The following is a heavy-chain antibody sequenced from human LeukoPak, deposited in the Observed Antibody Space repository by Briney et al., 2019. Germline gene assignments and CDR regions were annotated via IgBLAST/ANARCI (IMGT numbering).Heavy chain of an antibody. CDR2: IYPGDSDT. J-gene: IGHJ6*03. V-gene: IGHV5-51*01. CDR1: GYSFTSYW. CDR3: ARHRVDSSSGSYYKYPQDYYYYMDV. D-gene: IGHD3-10*01. Sequence: GESLKISCKGSGYSFTSYWIGWVRQMPGKGLEWMGIIYPGDSDTRYSPSFQGQVTISADKSISTAYLQWSSLKASDTAMYYCARHRVDSSSGSYYKYPQDYYYYMDVWGKGTTVTISS.